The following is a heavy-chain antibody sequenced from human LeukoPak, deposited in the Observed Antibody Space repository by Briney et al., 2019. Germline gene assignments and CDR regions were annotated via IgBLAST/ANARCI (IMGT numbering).Heavy chain of an antibody. CDR3: AKEGSGSYEVNWFDP. J-gene: IGHJ5*02. D-gene: IGHD1-26*01. Sequence: QTGGSLRLSCAASGFTFSSYGMHWVRQAPGKGLGWVAFIRYDGSNKYYADSVKGRFTISRDNSKNTLYLQMNSLRAEDTAVYYCAKEGSGSYEVNWFDPWGQGTLVTVSS. CDR1: GFTFSSYG. CDR2: IRYDGSNK. V-gene: IGHV3-30*02.